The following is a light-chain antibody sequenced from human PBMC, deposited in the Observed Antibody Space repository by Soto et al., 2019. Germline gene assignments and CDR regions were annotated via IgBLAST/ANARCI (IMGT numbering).Light chain of an antibody. CDR3: QHADSIPLIT. CDR1: EDISTW. J-gene: IGKJ5*01. V-gene: IGKV1-12*01. CDR2: AAS. Sequence: DIQMTQSPSSVSASVCDSVTSTCRSSEDISTWLAWYQQKPGKAPKLLIYAASSLQSGVPSRFFGSRSWGNVTLPIISMQPADFATYYCQHADSIPLITVGQGTRLEIK.